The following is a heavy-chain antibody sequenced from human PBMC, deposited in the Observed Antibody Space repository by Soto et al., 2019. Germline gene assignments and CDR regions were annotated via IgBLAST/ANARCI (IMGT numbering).Heavy chain of an antibody. CDR2: IVVGSGNT. J-gene: IGHJ3*02. D-gene: IGHD3-22*01. Sequence: SVKVSCKASGFTFTSSAVQWVRQARGQRLEWIGWIVVGSGNTNYAQKFQERVTITRDMSTSTAYMELSSLRSEDTAVYYCAAYSDSSGYYGDAFDIWGQGTMVTV. V-gene: IGHV1-58*01. CDR1: GFTFTSSA. CDR3: AAYSDSSGYYGDAFDI.